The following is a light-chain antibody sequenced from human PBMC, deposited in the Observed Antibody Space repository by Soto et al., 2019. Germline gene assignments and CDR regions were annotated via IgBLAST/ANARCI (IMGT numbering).Light chain of an antibody. V-gene: IGLV1-51*02. J-gene: IGLJ3*02. CDR3: GTWDDSLRGGV. Sequence: QAVVTQPPSVSAAPGHQVTIFCSGSSSNIGNNYVSWYQQLPGTAPKLLIYENNKRPSGIPDRFSGSKSGTSATLGITGLQTGDEADYYCGTWDDSLRGGVFGGGTKLTVL. CDR1: SSNIGNNY. CDR2: ENN.